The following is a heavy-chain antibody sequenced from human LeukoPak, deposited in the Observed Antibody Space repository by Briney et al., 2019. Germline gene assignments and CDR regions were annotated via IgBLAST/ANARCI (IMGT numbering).Heavy chain of an antibody. CDR1: GGSISGYY. V-gene: IGHV4-59*08. Sequence: SETLSLTCTVSGGSISGYYWSWIRQPPGKELEWIGYISYSGSTNYNPSLKSRVTTSVDTSKNQFSLKLSSVTAADTAVYYCARRPSSTWYFDYWGQGTLVTVSS. CDR2: ISYSGST. J-gene: IGHJ4*02. CDR3: ARRPSSTWYFDY. D-gene: IGHD6-6*01.